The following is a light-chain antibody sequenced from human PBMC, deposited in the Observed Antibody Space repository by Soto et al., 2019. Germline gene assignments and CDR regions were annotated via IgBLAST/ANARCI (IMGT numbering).Light chain of an antibody. CDR1: RSLLNSNGYIC. CDR2: LGS. V-gene: IGKV2-28*01. J-gene: IGKJ4*01. Sequence: DIVMTQSPLSLPVTPGESASISCRSSRSLLNSNGYICLDSYLQKPGQSPQLLIHLGSSRASGVPDRFSGSGSGTDFTLKISRVEAEDVGVYYCMQALEPPLTFGGGTKVEIK. CDR3: MQALEPPLT.